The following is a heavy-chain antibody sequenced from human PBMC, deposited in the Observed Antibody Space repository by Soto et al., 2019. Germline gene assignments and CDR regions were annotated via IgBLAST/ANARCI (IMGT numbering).Heavy chain of an antibody. D-gene: IGHD2-2*01. CDR1: GFTFRSFG. J-gene: IGHJ6*02. CDR2: ISYDGSNK. CDR3: AKDLIVVPAAIYYYYGMAV. Sequence: PWGSLRPFCAASGFTFRSFGMHRVRQAPGKGLEWVAVISYDGSNKYYADSVKGRFTISRDKSKNSLYLQMNSMRAEDTAVYYCAKDLIVVPAAIYYYYGMAVWGQGTTVTVSS. V-gene: IGHV3-30*18.